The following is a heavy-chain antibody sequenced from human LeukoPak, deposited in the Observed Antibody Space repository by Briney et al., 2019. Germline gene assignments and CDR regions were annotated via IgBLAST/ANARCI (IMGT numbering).Heavy chain of an antibody. D-gene: IGHD1-26*01. Sequence: GGSLRLSCAASGFTFDDYAMHWVRQAPGKGLEWVSGISWNSGSIGYADSVKGRFTISRDNAKNSLFLQMNSLRAEDTAVYYCVRWIASGSGIYWYFDVWGRGTLVTVSS. J-gene: IGHJ2*01. CDR1: GFTFDDYA. V-gene: IGHV3-9*01. CDR2: ISWNSGSI. CDR3: VRWIASGSGIYWYFDV.